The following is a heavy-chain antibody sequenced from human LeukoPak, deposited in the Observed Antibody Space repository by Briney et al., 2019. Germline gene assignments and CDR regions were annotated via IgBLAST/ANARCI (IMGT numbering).Heavy chain of an antibody. CDR2: INHSGST. CDR3: ARAGFSLAPHRGTPFDY. Sequence: PLETLSLTCAVYGGSFSDYYWSWIRQPPGKGLEWIGEINHSGSTDYNPSLKSRVTISVDTSKNQFSLRLSSVTAADTAVYYCARAGFSLAPHRGTPFDYWGQGTLVTVSS. D-gene: IGHD6-6*01. V-gene: IGHV4-34*01. J-gene: IGHJ4*02. CDR1: GGSFSDYY.